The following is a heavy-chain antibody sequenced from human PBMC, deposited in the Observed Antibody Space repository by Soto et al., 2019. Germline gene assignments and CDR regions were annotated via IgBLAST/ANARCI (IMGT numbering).Heavy chain of an antibody. Sequence: ASETLSLTCAVYGGSFSGYYWSWIRQPPGKGLEWIGEINHSGSTNYNPSLKSRVTISVDTSKNQFSLKLSSVTAADTAVYYCARYGGSGSYYRFDWFDPWGQGTLVTVSS. CDR3: ARYGGSGSYYRFDWFDP. J-gene: IGHJ5*02. D-gene: IGHD3-10*01. V-gene: IGHV4-34*01. CDR1: GGSFSGYY. CDR2: INHSGST.